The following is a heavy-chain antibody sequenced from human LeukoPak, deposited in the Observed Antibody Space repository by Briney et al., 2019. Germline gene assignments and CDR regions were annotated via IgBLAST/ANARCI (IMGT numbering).Heavy chain of an antibody. CDR3: ARVRGSGSRDY. V-gene: IGHV3-7*03. J-gene: IGHJ4*02. Sequence: PGGSLRLSCVVSGFTFSSYSMSWVRQAPGKGLEWVANIEQDGSEKYYVDSVKGRFTISRDNAKNSLYLQMNSLRDEDTAVYYCARVRGSGSRDYWGQGSLVTVSS. D-gene: IGHD3-10*01. CDR1: GFTFSSYS. CDR2: IEQDGSEK.